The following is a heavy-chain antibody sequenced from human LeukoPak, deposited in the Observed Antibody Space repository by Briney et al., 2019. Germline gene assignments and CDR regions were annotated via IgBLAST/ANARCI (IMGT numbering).Heavy chain of an antibody. Sequence: PSQTLSLTCTVSGGALTSGGYYWSWSRQHPGKGLGWIGYIYYSGSTYYHPSLKSRVTISVDTSKNQFSLKLSSVTAADTAVYYCARSRSRHLRLWELLGYWGQGTLVTVSS. CDR1: GGALTSGGYY. D-gene: IGHD1-26*01. CDR2: IYYSGST. CDR3: ARSRSRHLRLWELLGY. J-gene: IGHJ4*02. V-gene: IGHV4-31*03.